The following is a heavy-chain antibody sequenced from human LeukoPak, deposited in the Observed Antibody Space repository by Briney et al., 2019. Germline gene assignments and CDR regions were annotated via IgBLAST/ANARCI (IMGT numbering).Heavy chain of an antibody. CDR3: ARQVSSYYFDY. D-gene: IGHD6-6*01. Sequence: PSETLSLTCAVSGYSISSGYYWGWCMQPPPKELEWMGSIYHIGSTYYNPSLKSRVTISVDTSKNQFSLKLSSVTAADTAVYYCARQVSSYYFDYWGQGTQVTVSS. CDR1: GYSISSGYY. J-gene: IGHJ4*02. CDR2: IYHIGST. V-gene: IGHV4-38-2*01.